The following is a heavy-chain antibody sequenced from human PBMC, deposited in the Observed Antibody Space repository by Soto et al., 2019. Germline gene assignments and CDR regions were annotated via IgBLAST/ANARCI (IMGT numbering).Heavy chain of an antibody. J-gene: IGHJ4*02. V-gene: IGHV1-69*01. CDR2: ILPVFDEL. CDR3: ARASDTSGYYY. D-gene: IGHD5-12*01. CDR1: GGSFKNYA. Sequence: QVQLVQSGSEVKKPGSSVKVSCKVSGGSFKNYAISWVRQAPGQGLEWVGGILPVFDELHYAPKLQGRVTITADEATSTAHLELGCLTSDDTAVYFCARASDTSGYYYWGQGTLVTVSS.